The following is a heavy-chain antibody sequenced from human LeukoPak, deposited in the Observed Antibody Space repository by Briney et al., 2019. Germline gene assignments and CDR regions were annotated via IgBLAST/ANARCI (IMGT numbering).Heavy chain of an antibody. D-gene: IGHD6-19*01. V-gene: IGHV3-23*01. CDR1: GFTFDDYA. Sequence: PGRSLRLSCAASGFTFDDYAMHWVRQAPGKGLEWVSAISGSGGSTYYADSVKGRFTISRDNSKNTLYLQMNSLRAEDTAVYYCAKPSYSSGWYSYFDYWGQGTLVTVSS. CDR3: AKPSYSSGWYSYFDY. CDR2: ISGSGGST. J-gene: IGHJ4*02.